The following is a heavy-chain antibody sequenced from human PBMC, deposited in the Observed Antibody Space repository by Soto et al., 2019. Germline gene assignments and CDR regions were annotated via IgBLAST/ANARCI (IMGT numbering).Heavy chain of an antibody. D-gene: IGHD6-19*01. CDR1: GDAHEGSS. J-gene: IGHJ4*02. CDR3: ALRCGYSSGWIFEY. CDR2: INPNSGGK. V-gene: IGHV1-2*04. Sequence: GTSVKPSSEARGDAHEGSSRRWAQQAPGQGLEWMGWINPNSGGKNYAQKFQGWVTITRDMSTSTAYMELSSLRSEDTAVYYCALRCGYSSGWIFEYWRQGTLVTVSS.